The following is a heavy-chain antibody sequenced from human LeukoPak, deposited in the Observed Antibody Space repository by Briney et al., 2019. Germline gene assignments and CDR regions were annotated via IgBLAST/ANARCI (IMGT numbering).Heavy chain of an antibody. CDR1: GFTFSNYW. CDR3: ATYTQYFGAPGTDY. CDR2: IDKDGSEE. D-gene: IGHD3-10*01. J-gene: IGHJ4*02. Sequence: PGGSLRLSCTVSGFTFSNYWMRWVRQAPGKGLEWVASIDKDGSEERYVDSAKGRFTISRDNTKNSVYLQMTSLGAEDTAVYYCATYTQYFGAPGTDYWGQGTLVTVSS. V-gene: IGHV3-7*01.